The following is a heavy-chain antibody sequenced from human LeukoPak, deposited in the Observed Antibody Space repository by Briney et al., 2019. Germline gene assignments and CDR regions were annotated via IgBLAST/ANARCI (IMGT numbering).Heavy chain of an antibody. V-gene: IGHV3-30*03. CDR1: GFTFSSYG. CDR2: ISYDGSNK. J-gene: IGHJ6*03. Sequence: GGSLRLSCAASGFTFSSYGMHWVRQAPGKGLEWVAVISYDGSNKYYADSVKGRFTISRDNSKNTLYLQMNSLKTEDTAVYYCTRDGGGYDSSVYRLYYMDVWGKGTTVTISS. D-gene: IGHD3-22*01. CDR3: TRDGGGYDSSVYRLYYMDV.